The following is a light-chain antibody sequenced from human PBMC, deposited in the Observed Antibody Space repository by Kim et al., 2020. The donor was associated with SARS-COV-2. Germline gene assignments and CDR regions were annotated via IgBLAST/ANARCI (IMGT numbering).Light chain of an antibody. J-gene: IGKJ1*01. CDR2: YAS. V-gene: IGKV6-21*02. CDR1: QRSGSS. Sequence: VSPTGNVTITCLASQRSGSSFHCCQLKPDQSPNLLLKYASPTIAGVPSRFRGSGSGTDFSLTINSLEAADAATYYCHQSTSLPLTFGQGTKVDIK. CDR3: HQSTSLPLT.